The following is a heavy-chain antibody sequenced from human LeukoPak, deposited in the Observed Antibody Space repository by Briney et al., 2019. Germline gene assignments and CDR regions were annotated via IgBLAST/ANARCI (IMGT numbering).Heavy chain of an antibody. Sequence: GGSLRLSCAASGFTFSSYSMNWVRQAPGKGLEWVSSISSSSSYIYYADSVKGRFTISRDNAKNSLYLQMNSLRAEDTAVYYCAGDLPRNHYGMDVWGQGTTVTVSS. J-gene: IGHJ6*02. CDR3: AGDLPRNHYGMDV. D-gene: IGHD1-14*01. V-gene: IGHV3-21*01. CDR2: ISSSSSYI. CDR1: GFTFSSYS.